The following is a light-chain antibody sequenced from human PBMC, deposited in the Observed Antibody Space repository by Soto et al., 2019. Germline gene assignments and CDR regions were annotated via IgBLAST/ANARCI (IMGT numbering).Light chain of an antibody. J-gene: IGLJ2*01. Sequence: QSALTQPPSASGSPGQSVTISCTGTSSDVGGYNYVSWYQQYPGKAPKLMIYEVSKRPSGVPDRFSGSKSANTASLTVSGLQAEEEADYYCSSYAGSNNFVVFGGGTKLTVL. CDR1: SSDVGGYNY. CDR2: EVS. CDR3: SSYAGSNNFVV. V-gene: IGLV2-8*01.